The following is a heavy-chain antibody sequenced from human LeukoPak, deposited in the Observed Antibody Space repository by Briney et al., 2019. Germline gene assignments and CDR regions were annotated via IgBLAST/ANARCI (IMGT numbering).Heavy chain of an antibody. V-gene: IGHV3-23*01. J-gene: IGHJ4*02. Sequence: GGSLRLPCAASGFTFSSYAMSWVRQAPGKGLEWVSSISGSGGSTYYADSVKGRFTISRDNSKNTLYLQMNSLRADDTALYYCAKAFGRNYFDYWGRGTLVTVSS. CDR3: AKAFGRNYFDY. CDR2: ISGSGGST. CDR1: GFTFSSYA. D-gene: IGHD3-10*01.